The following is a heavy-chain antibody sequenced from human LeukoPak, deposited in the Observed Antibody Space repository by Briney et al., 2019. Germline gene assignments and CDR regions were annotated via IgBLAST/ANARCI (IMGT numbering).Heavy chain of an antibody. D-gene: IGHD4-17*01. V-gene: IGHV3-48*01. CDR1: GFTFSSYS. CDR2: ISSSSSTI. J-gene: IGHJ5*02. Sequence: GGSLRLSCAASGFTFSSYSMNWVRQAPGKGLEWVSYISSSSSTIYYADSVKGRFTISRDNAKNSLYLQMNSLRAEDTAVYYCAREDYGDYIIWFDPWGQGTLVTVSS. CDR3: AREDYGDYIIWFDP.